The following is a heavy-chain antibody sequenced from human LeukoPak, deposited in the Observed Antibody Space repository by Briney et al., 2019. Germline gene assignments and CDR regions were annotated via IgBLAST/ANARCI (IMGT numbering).Heavy chain of an antibody. CDR3: ASVVTTSGSV. V-gene: IGHV5-51*01. D-gene: IGHD2-21*02. Sequence: GESLKISCKGSGYSFTSYWIGWVRQLPGKSLEWMGIIYPGDSDTRYRPSFQGQVTISADKSISTAYLQWNSLKASDTAMYYCASVVTTSGSVWGQGTMVTVSP. J-gene: IGHJ3*01. CDR1: GYSFTSYW. CDR2: IYPGDSDT.